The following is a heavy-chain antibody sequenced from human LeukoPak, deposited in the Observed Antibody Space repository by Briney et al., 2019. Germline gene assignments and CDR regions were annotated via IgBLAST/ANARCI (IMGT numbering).Heavy chain of an antibody. CDR1: GFSFYNYA. CDR2: ITGSGAYT. V-gene: IGHV3-23*01. D-gene: IGHD3-22*01. Sequence: GGSLRLSCTASGFSFYNYAMAWVRQAPGKGLEGVSAITGSGAYTEYADSVKGRFTISRDNSKNTINLQKISLRGEDSAIYHCAKRSGTSSGYFDFWGRGTVVTVSS. J-gene: IGHJ4*02. CDR3: AKRSGTSSGYFDF.